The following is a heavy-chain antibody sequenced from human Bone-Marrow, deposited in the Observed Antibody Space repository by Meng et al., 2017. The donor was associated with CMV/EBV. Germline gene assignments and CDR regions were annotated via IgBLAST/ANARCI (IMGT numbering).Heavy chain of an antibody. CDR2: INHSGST. Sequence: SETLSLTCAVYGGSFSGYYWSWIRQPPGKGLEWIGEINHSGSTNYNPSLKSRVTISVDTSKNQFSLKLSSVTAADTAMYYCARALTYYDFWSGYSPNYFDYWGQGTLVTVSS. CDR3: ARALTYYDFWSGYSPNYFDY. D-gene: IGHD3-3*01. V-gene: IGHV4-34*01. CDR1: GGSFSGYY. J-gene: IGHJ4*02.